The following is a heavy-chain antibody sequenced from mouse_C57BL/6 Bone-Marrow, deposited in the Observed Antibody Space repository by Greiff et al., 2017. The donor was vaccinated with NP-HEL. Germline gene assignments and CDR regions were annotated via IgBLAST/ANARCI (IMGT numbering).Heavy chain of an antibody. CDR1: GFTFSSYG. J-gene: IGHJ3*01. CDR2: ISSGGSYT. V-gene: IGHV5-6*02. CDR3: ARLEGYPWFAY. D-gene: IGHD2-2*01. Sequence: DVKLVESGGDLVKPGGSLKLSCAASGFTFSSYGMSWVRQTPDKRLEWVATISSGGSYTYYPDSVKGRFTFSRDNAKNTLYLQLSSLKSEDTAMYYCARLEGYPWFAYWGQGTLVTVSA.